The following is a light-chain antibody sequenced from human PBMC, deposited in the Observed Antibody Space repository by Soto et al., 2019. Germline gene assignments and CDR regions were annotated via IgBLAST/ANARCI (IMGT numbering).Light chain of an antibody. CDR2: GAS. V-gene: IGKV3-15*01. Sequence: EIVMTQSPATLSVSPGERATLSCRASQSVSINLAWYQQKPGQAPRLLIYGASTRATGVPARFSGSGSGTEFTITMSSLQSEDFAVCYCQQYNNWPWTFGQGTKVEIK. CDR1: QSVSIN. CDR3: QQYNNWPWT. J-gene: IGKJ1*01.